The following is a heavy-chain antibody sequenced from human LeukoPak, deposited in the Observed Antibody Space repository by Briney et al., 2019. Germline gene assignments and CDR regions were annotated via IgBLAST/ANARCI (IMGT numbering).Heavy chain of an antibody. V-gene: IGHV3-9*01. CDR2: ISWNSGSI. CDR1: GFTFDDYA. Sequence: GGSLRLSCAASGFTFDDYAMHWVRQAPGKGLEWVSGISWNSGSIGYADSVKGRFTISRDNAKNSLYLQMNSLRAEDTALYYCAKDYDSSGYYLYYFDYWGQGTLVTVSS. J-gene: IGHJ4*02. D-gene: IGHD3-22*01. CDR3: AKDYDSSGYYLYYFDY.